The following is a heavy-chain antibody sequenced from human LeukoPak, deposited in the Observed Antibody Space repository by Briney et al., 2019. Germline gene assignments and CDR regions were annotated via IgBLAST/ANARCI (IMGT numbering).Heavy chain of an antibody. Sequence: SVKVSCKASGGTFSSHAIAWVRQAPGQGPEWMGGITPISGTANYAQKFQGRVTITTDESTSTAYMELSSLTSDDTAVYYCARGLQYQLLKALGYYYMDVWGEGTTVTVSS. CDR1: GGTFSSHA. J-gene: IGHJ6*03. CDR3: ARGLQYQLLKALGYYYMDV. V-gene: IGHV1-69*05. CDR2: ITPISGTA. D-gene: IGHD2-2*01.